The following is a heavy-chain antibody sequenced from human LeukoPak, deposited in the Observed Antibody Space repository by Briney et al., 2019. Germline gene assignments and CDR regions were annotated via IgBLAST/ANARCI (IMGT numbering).Heavy chain of an antibody. CDR3: ARGGVDTAMVAHFDY. CDR2: IRSSSSHI. Sequence: KPGKSLRLSCAASGFTFSSYSMDWVRQAPGKGLEWVSSIRSSSSHIYYADSGKGRFTISRDNDKNSLYLQMNSLRDEDRAVYYCARGGVDTAMVAHFDYWGQGTLVTVSS. J-gene: IGHJ4*02. D-gene: IGHD5-18*01. V-gene: IGHV3-21*01. CDR1: GFTFSSYS.